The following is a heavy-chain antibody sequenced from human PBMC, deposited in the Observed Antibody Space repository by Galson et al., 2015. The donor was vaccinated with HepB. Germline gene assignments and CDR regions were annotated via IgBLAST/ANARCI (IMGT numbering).Heavy chain of an antibody. J-gene: IGHJ5*02. CDR3: ARVGGAGHWFDP. V-gene: IGHV1-3*01. CDR1: GYTFTSYA. D-gene: IGHD3-10*01. CDR2: INAGNGNT. Sequence: SVKVSCKASGYTFTSYAMHWVRQAPGQRLEWMGWINAGNGNTKYSQKFQGRVTITRDTSASTAYMELSSLRSEDTAVYYCARVGGAGHWFDPWGQGTLVTVSS.